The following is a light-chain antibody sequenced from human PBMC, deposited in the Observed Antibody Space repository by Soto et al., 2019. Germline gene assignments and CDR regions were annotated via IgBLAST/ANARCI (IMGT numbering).Light chain of an antibody. J-gene: IGLJ3*02. CDR3: AAWEDSLSGPV. CDR1: SSNIGSYY. V-gene: IGLV1-47*01. CDR2: RNN. Sequence: QPVLTQPPSAAGTPGQRVTISCSGRSSNIGSYYVSWYQQLPGTAPNFLIYRNNERPSGVPDRFSGSKSGTSASLAISGLRSEDEADYFCAAWEDSLSGPVFGGGTKLTVL.